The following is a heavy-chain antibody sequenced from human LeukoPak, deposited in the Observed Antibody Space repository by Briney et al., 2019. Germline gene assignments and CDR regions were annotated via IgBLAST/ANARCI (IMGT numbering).Heavy chain of an antibody. CDR3: ARGVSGIAVAGGAFDI. V-gene: IGHV4-34*01. CDR2: INHSGST. Sequence: NASETLSLTCAVYGGSSSGYYWSWIRQPPGKGLEWIGEINHSGSTNYNPSLKSRVTISVDTSKNQFSLKLSSVTAADTAVYYCARGVSGIAVAGGAFDIWGQGTMVTVSS. CDR1: GGSSSGYY. D-gene: IGHD6-19*01. J-gene: IGHJ3*02.